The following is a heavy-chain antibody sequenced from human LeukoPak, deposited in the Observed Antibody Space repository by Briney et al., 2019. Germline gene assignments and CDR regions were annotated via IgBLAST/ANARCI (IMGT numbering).Heavy chain of an antibody. CDR1: GGSISSSGYY. Sequence: PSETLSLTCTVSGGSISSSGYYWGWIRQPPGKGLEWIGSIYYSGSTYYNPSLKSRVTISVDTSKNQFSLRLSSVTAADTAVYFCARYVVTRGYSFDYWGQGTLVTVSS. CDR3: ARYVVTRGYSFDY. CDR2: IYYSGST. V-gene: IGHV4-39*01. D-gene: IGHD4-23*01. J-gene: IGHJ4*02.